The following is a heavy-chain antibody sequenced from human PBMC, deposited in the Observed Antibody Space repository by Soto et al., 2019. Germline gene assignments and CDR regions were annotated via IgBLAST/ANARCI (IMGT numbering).Heavy chain of an antibody. D-gene: IGHD3-10*01. CDR3: AKGGGDYGSGSSPFRY. CDR1: GFTFSSYA. V-gene: IGHV3-23*01. CDR2: INSSGGST. Sequence: EVQLLESGGGLVQPGGSLRLSCAASGFTFSSYAMSWVRQAPGKGLEWVSTINSSGGSTYYADSVMGRFTISRDNSKTTLYRQMHSLRAEDTAVYYRAKGGGDYGSGSSPFRYWGQGTLVTVSS. J-gene: IGHJ4*02.